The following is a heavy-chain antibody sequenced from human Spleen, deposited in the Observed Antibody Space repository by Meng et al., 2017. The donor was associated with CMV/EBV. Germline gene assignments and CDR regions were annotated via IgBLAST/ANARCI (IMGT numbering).Heavy chain of an antibody. CDR2: IIPIFGTA. CDR1: RFNNYG. V-gene: IGHV1-69*05. Sequence: RFNNYGISWVQQVPGQGLEWMGGIIPIFGTANYAQKFQGRVTISTDDLMSTVYMELSSLRSEDTAVYYCARVTNTYNDFWSGYPINWGQGTLVTVSS. D-gene: IGHD3-3*01. CDR3: ARVTNTYNDFWSGYPIN. J-gene: IGHJ4*02.